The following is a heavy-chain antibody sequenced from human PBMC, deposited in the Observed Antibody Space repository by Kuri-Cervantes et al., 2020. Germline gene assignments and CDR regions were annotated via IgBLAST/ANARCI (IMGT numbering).Heavy chain of an antibody. CDR1: GFTFSSYS. V-gene: IGHV3-48*02. Sequence: LSLTCAASGFTFSSYSMNWVRQAPGKGLEWVSYISSSSSTIYYADSVKGRFTISRDNAKNSLYLQTNSLRDEDTAVYYCARGSYGLGSPKVVYYYNYRMDVLGQGTTVTVSS. J-gene: IGHJ6*02. D-gene: IGHD3-10*01. CDR3: ARGSYGLGSPKVVYYYNYRMDV. CDR2: ISSSSSTI.